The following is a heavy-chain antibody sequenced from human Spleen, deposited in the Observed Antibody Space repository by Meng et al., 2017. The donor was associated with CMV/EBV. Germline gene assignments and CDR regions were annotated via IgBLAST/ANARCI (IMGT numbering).Heavy chain of an antibody. V-gene: IGHV1-2*02. CDR3: ASTVWSSGSYHEYYFDY. J-gene: IGHJ4*02. CDR2: INPNSGGT. D-gene: IGHD1-26*01. Sequence: ASVKVSCKASGYTFTGYYMHWVRQAPGQGLEWMGWINPNSGGTNYAQKFQGRVTMTRDTSISTAYMELSRLRSDDTAVYYCASTVWSSGSYHEYYFDYWGQGTLVTVSS. CDR1: GYTFTGYY.